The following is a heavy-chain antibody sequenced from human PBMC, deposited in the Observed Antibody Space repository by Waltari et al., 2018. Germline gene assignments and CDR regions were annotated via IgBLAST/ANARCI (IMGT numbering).Heavy chain of an antibody. CDR3: AKIGVLTANFDY. D-gene: IGHD2-21*02. CDR2: IDNSGRNT. V-gene: IGHV3-23*04. J-gene: IGHJ4*02. Sequence: DVQLVDSGGGLVQPGGSLRLSCAASGITFSTYAMGWVRQAPGKGLEGVESIDNSGRNTVYADSVKGRFTISRDNAKHTLFLQMSSLRAEDTAVYYCAKIGVLTANFDYWGQGALVTVSS. CDR1: GITFSTYA.